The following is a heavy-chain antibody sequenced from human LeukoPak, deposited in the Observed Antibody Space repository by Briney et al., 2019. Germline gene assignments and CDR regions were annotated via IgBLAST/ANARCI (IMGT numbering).Heavy chain of an antibody. CDR2: IHYSGST. Sequence: SETLSLTCTVSGGSISSYYWNWIRQPPGKGLEWIGYIHYSGSTNYNPSVKSRVTISLDTSKNQFCLRLSSVTAADTAVYYCVRELTVAVAGSRSGLWGKVAPATIRREYYFDYWGQGTLVTVSS. CDR1: GGSISSYY. D-gene: IGHD6-19*01. V-gene: IGHV4-59*01. J-gene: IGHJ4*02. CDR3: VRELTVAVAGSRSGLWGKVAPATIRREYYFDY.